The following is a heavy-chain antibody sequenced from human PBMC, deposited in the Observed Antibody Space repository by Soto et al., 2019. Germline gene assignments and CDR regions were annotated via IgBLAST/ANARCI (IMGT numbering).Heavy chain of an antibody. CDR3: ASGYCSGGSCYLYVY. V-gene: IGHV1-8*02. Sequence: ASVKVSCKASGYTFTSYGISWVRQAPGQGLEWMGWMNANSGNTGYAQKFQGRVTMTRNTSISTAYMELSSLRSEDTAVYYCASGYCSGGSCYLYVYWGQGTLVTVSS. D-gene: IGHD2-15*01. CDR1: GYTFTSYG. CDR2: MNANSGNT. J-gene: IGHJ4*02.